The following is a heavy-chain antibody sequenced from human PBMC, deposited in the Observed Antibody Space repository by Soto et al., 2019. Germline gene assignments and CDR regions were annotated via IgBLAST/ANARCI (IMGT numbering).Heavy chain of an antibody. CDR1: VFTFISYA. J-gene: IGHJ6*02. Sequence: GGSLRLSCAASVFTFISYAMSWVRQAPGKGLEWVSAISGSGGSTYYADSVKGRFTISRDNSKNTLYLQMNSLRAEDTAVYYCAKPRSPLHPSRYYGMDVWGQGTTVTVYS. CDR2: ISGSGGST. CDR3: AKPRSPLHPSRYYGMDV. V-gene: IGHV3-23*01.